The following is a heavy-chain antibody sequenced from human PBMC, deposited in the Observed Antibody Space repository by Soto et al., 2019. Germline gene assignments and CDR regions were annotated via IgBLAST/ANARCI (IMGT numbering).Heavy chain of an antibody. V-gene: IGHV3-30-3*01. J-gene: IGHJ6*02. D-gene: IGHD3-3*01. CDR3: AREHRPWSGYYYGMDV. Sequence: XGSLKLSCAASGFTFSTYAMHLVRQAPDKGLEWVALISFDGNNKYYADSVKGRFTIARDTSKDTLYLLVNSLRAEDTAVYYCAREHRPWSGYYYGMDVWGQGTTVTVSS. CDR2: ISFDGNNK. CDR1: GFTFSTYA.